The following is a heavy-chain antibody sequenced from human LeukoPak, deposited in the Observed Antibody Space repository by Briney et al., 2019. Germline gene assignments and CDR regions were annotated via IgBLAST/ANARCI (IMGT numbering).Heavy chain of an antibody. Sequence: PSETLSLTCTVSGGSISSYYWSWIRQPPGKGLEWIGYIYYSGSTNYNPSLKSRVTISVDTSKNQFSLKVSAVTAADTAVYYCARAVRGVITYYYYYYYMDVWGKGTTVTVSS. CDR2: IYYSGST. V-gene: IGHV4-59*12. CDR3: ARAVRGVITYYYYYYYMDV. D-gene: IGHD3-10*02. J-gene: IGHJ6*03. CDR1: GGSISSYY.